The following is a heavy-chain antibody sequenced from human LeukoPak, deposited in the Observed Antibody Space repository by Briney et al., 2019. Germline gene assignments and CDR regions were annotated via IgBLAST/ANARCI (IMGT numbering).Heavy chain of an antibody. CDR1: GDSISSSNYY. CDR3: ASTHDGSDYYYAY. Sequence: SPTLSLTCTVSGDSISSSNYYWAWLRQPPGKGLERFASIYYSGITYYNPSIKSRVTISVDTPKHQFSLELSSVTAADTAVYYCASTHDGSDYYYAYWGQGTLVTVSS. D-gene: IGHD3-22*01. CDR2: IYYSGIT. V-gene: IGHV4-39*07. J-gene: IGHJ4*02.